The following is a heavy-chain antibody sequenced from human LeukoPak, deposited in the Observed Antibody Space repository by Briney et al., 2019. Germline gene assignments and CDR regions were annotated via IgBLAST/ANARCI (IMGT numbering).Heavy chain of an antibody. CDR1: GFTFSSYA. CDR2: ISGSGGST. CDR3: AKDIGVVVVAATAAFDI. D-gene: IGHD2-15*01. Sequence: PGGSLRLSCAASGFTFSSYAMSWVRQAPGKGLEWVSAISGSGGSTYYADSVKGRFTISRDNSKNTLYLQMNSLRAEDTAVYYCAKDIGVVVVAATAAFDIWGQGTMVTVSS. J-gene: IGHJ3*02. V-gene: IGHV3-23*01.